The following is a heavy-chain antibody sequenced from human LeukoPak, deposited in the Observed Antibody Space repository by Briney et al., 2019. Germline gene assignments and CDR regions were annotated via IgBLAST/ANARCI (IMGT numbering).Heavy chain of an antibody. V-gene: IGHV3-23*01. Sequence: PGGSLRLSCAASGFTFSSYGMSWVSQASGKGLEWVSAISGRDDNTYYADSVKGRFTISRDNSKNTLFVQMNSLRAEDTAVYYCAKRSGYGGNSNHFDYWGQGTPVTVSS. J-gene: IGHJ4*02. D-gene: IGHD4-23*01. CDR1: GFTFSSYG. CDR3: AKRSGYGGNSNHFDY. CDR2: ISGRDDNT.